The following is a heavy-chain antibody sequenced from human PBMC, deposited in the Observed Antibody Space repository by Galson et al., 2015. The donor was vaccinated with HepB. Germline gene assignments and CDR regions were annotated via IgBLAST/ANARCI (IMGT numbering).Heavy chain of an antibody. CDR1: GDSVTANRVVA. V-gene: IGHV6-1*01. D-gene: IGHD1-7*01. CDR2: TYYRSRWYY. CDR3: ARGKNSAFDI. J-gene: IGHJ3*02. Sequence: CAISGDSVTANRVVAWNWIRQSPSRGLEWLGRTYYRSRWYYDYAVSVKSRITLNLDTSKNQFSLWITSVTAEDTAVYYCARGKNSAFDIWGQGTLVTVSS.